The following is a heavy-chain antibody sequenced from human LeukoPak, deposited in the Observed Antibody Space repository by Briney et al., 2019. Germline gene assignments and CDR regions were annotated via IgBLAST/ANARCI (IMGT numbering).Heavy chain of an antibody. J-gene: IGHJ6*03. CDR1: GFTFSSYG. CDR3: AKDLGTFDYMDV. V-gene: IGHV3-33*06. Sequence: GRSLRLSCAASGFTFSSYGMHRVRQAPGKGLEWVAVIWYDGSNKYYADSVKGRFTISRDNSKNTLYLQMNSLRAEDTAVYYCAKDLGTFDYMDVWGKGTTVTVSS. CDR2: IWYDGSNK. D-gene: IGHD3-16*01.